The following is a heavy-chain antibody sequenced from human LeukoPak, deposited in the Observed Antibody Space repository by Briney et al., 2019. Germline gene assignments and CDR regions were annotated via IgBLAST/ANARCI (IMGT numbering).Heavy chain of an antibody. Sequence: QPGGSLRLSCAASGFTFSSYWMSWVRQAPGKGLEWVANIKQDGSEKYYVDSVKGRFSISRDNARNSLHLQMNSLRAEDTAVYYCARDCGILRIDCSDALDIWGQGTMVTVSS. V-gene: IGHV3-7*03. CDR2: IKQDGSEK. CDR1: GFTFSSYW. CDR3: ARDCGILRIDCSDALDI. J-gene: IGHJ3*02. D-gene: IGHD2-21*01.